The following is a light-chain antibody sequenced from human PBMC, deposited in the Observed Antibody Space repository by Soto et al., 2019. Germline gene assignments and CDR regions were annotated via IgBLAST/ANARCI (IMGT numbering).Light chain of an antibody. V-gene: IGKV1-9*01. CDR3: QQRKSYPIT. CDR1: QDINTY. J-gene: IGKJ5*01. CDR2: AAS. Sequence: DIQLTQSPSFLSSSVGDRVTITCRASQDINTYLAWYQQKPGQAPKLLIFAASTLQNGVPSRFSGSGSGTEFTVTITSVQPEDFATYYCQQRKSYPITFGQGTRLEIK.